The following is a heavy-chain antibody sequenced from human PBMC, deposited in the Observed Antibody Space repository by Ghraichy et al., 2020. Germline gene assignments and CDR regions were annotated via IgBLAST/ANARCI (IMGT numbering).Heavy chain of an antibody. CDR1: GFNFTASW. J-gene: IGHJ4*02. V-gene: IGHV3-7*03. CDR2: IKPDGSEN. Sequence: GGSLRLSCAASGFNFTASWMNWVRQAPGKGLEWVAGIKPDGSENYHVDSVEGRFTISRDNAKNSLYLQMNSLRVEDTAVYYCSRDRPYKCFDYWGQGLLFSVSP. D-gene: IGHD5-24*01. CDR3: SRDRPYKCFDY.